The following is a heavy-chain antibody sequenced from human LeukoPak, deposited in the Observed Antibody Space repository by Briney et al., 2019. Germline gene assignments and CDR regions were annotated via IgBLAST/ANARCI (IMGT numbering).Heavy chain of an antibody. D-gene: IGHD6-13*01. V-gene: IGHV4-4*02. CDR1: GDSFSNTNW. J-gene: IGHJ4*02. CDR3: ARTQLVPRVIDY. CDR2: IHHSGST. Sequence: SGTLSLTCAVSGDSFSNTNWWTWVRQPPGKGLEWIGEIHHSGSTNYNPSLKSRVTISIDKSKKQFSLKLSSVTAADTAVYYCARTQLVPRVIDYWGQGTLVTVSS.